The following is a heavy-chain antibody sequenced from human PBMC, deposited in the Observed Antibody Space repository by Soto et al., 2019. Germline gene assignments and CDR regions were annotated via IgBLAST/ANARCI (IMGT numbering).Heavy chain of an antibody. CDR2: IYHSGST. CDR3: ARGLICSGGSCYSPWFDP. Sequence: SETLSLTCAVSGGSISSGGYSWSWIRQPPGKGLEWIGYIYHSGSTYYNPSLKSRVTISVDRSKNQFSLKLSSVTAADTAVYYCARGLICSGGSCYSPWFDPWGQGTLVTVSS. V-gene: IGHV4-30-2*01. CDR1: GGSISSGGYS. D-gene: IGHD2-15*01. J-gene: IGHJ5*02.